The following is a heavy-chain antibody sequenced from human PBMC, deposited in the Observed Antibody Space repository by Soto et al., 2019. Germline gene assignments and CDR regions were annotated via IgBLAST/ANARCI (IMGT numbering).Heavy chain of an antibody. Sequence: QVQLQESGPGLVQPSQSLSLTCTVSGGSISSRTYFCSWIRQHPGKGLEWFGYIYDIGSTYYNLSLKSRVTLSSDSSKTQFSLRLSSVTAADSVVYYCASSIMITFGGVIGIPRNFDSWGQGTQVTVSS. V-gene: IGHV4-31*03. D-gene: IGHD3-16*02. J-gene: IGHJ4*02. CDR1: GGSISSRTYF. CDR2: IYDIGST. CDR3: ASSIMITFGGVIGIPRNFDS.